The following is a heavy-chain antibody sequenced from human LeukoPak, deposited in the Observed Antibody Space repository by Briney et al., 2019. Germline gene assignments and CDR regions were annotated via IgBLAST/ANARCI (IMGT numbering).Heavy chain of an antibody. J-gene: IGHJ4*02. Sequence: GGSLRLSCAASGFTFSNAWMSWVRQAPGKGLEWVGRIKSKTDGGTTDYAAPVKGRFTVSRDDSKNTLYLQMNSLKTEDTAVYYCTTDGLRYFDPFDYWGQGTLVTVSS. CDR1: GFTFSNAW. CDR2: IKSKTDGGTT. CDR3: TTDGLRYFDPFDY. D-gene: IGHD3-9*01. V-gene: IGHV3-15*01.